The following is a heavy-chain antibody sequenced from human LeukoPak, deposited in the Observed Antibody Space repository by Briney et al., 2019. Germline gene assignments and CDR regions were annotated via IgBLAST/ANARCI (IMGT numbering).Heavy chain of an antibody. V-gene: IGHV3-74*01. Sequence: PGGSLRLSCAASGFTFSSYWMRWVRQAPGKGLVWVSRINSDGSSTSYADSVKGRFTISRDNSQNTVSLQVNNLSTEDTALYYCAKTSLSDASGHYYYMDVWGKGTTVTVSS. D-gene: IGHD3-3*01. CDR1: GFTFSSYW. CDR2: INSDGSST. J-gene: IGHJ6*03. CDR3: AKTSLSDASGHYYYMDV.